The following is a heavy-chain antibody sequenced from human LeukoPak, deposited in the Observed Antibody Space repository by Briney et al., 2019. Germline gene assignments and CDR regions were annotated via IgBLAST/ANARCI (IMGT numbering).Heavy chain of an antibody. CDR1: GYTFTGYY. J-gene: IGHJ4*02. V-gene: IGHV1-2*02. CDR2: INPNSGGT. Sequence: ASVKVSCKASGYTFTGYYMHWVRQAPGQGLEWMRWINPNSGGTDYAQKFQGRVTMTRDTSISTAYMELRRLRSGDTAVYYCSRGCMEDGSGPDVDYCREGALVTVSS. CDR3: SRGCMEDGSGPDVDY. D-gene: IGHD3-10*01.